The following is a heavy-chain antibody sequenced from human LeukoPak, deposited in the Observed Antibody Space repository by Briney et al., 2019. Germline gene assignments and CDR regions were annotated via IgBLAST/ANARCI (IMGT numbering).Heavy chain of an antibody. CDR2: ISAYNGNT. Sequence: GASVKVSCKASGYTFTSYGISWVRQAPGQGLEWMGWISAYNGNTNYAQKLQGRVTMTTDTSTSTAYMELRSLRSDDTAVYYCASGKEGRCSSTSCYKSMDVWGKGTTVTVS. CDR3: ASGKEGRCSSTSCYKSMDV. V-gene: IGHV1-18*01. J-gene: IGHJ6*03. CDR1: GYTFTSYG. D-gene: IGHD2-2*02.